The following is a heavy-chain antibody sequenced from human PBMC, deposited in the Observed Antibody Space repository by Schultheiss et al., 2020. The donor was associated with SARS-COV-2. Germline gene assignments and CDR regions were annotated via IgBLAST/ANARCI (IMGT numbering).Heavy chain of an antibody. V-gene: IGHV4-59*02. CDR3: ARGQRQWVFDY. D-gene: IGHD1-26*01. J-gene: IGHJ4*02. Sequence: SQTLSLTCTVSGVSVSGYFWSWIRQPPGKGLEWVGFVYYTGSTYYNPSLKSRVTISVDTSKNQFSLKLSSVTAADTAVYYCARGQRQWVFDYWGQGTLVTVSS. CDR1: GVSVSGYF. CDR2: VYYTGST.